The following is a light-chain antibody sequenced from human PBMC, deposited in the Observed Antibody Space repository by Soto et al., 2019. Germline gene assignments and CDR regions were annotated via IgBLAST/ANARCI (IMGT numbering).Light chain of an antibody. J-gene: IGLJ2*01. CDR2: EVN. Sequence: QSALTQPPSASGSPGQSVTISCTGTSSDVGGYKYVSWYQQHPGKAPKLMIYEVNKRPSGVPDRFSGSKSGNTASLTVSGLQAEDEADYYCSSDASRGLFGGGTKLTVL. CDR3: SSDASRGL. V-gene: IGLV2-8*01. CDR1: SSDVGGYKY.